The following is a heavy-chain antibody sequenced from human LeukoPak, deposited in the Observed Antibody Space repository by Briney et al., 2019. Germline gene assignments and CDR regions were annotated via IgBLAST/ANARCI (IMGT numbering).Heavy chain of an antibody. Sequence: GGSLKLSCAASGLIFSGSAMHWVRQASGKGLEWVGRIRSKANNYATAYAASVKGRFTISRDDSKSIVYLQMNSVKTEDTGFYYCTRGDEYWGQGTLVTVSS. V-gene: IGHV3-73*01. J-gene: IGHJ4*02. CDR1: GLIFSGSA. CDR3: TRGDEY. CDR2: IRSKANNYAT.